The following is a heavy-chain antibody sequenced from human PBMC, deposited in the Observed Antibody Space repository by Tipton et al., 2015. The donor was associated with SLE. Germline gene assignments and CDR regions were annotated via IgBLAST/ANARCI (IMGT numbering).Heavy chain of an antibody. D-gene: IGHD3-16*01. CDR2: MNPNSGST. Sequence: QLVQSGAEVKKSGASVKVSCKTSGYTFTDYYMHWVRQAAGQGLEWMGWMNPNSGSTGYAQKFQGRVTMTNDTSISTAYMELTSLRSDDPAVYYCARGFRKVFGTHRGALYYIDYWGQGTLVTVAS. V-gene: IGHV1-8*02. CDR1: GYTFTDYY. CDR3: ARGFRKVFGTHRGALYYIDY. J-gene: IGHJ4*02.